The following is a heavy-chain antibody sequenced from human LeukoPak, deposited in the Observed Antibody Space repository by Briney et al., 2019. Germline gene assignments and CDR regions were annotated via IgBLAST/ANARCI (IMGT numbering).Heavy chain of an antibody. Sequence: GGSLRLSCAASGFTFSSYSMNWVRQAPGKGLEWVSSISSSSSYIYYADSVKGRFTISRDNAKNSLYLQMNSLRAEDTAVYYCARVLGRSSSWYFLDYWGQGTLVTVSS. J-gene: IGHJ4*02. D-gene: IGHD6-13*01. CDR1: GFTFSSYS. CDR2: ISSSSSYI. V-gene: IGHV3-21*01. CDR3: ARVLGRSSSWYFLDY.